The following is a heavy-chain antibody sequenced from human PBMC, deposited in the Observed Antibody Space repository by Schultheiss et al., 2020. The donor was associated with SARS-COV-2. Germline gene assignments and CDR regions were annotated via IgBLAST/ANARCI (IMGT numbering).Heavy chain of an antibody. J-gene: IGHJ6*02. CDR2: INHSGST. Sequence: SETLSLTCSVSGYSISSCHHWGWIRHPPGKGLEWIGSINHSGSTYYNPSIKSRGTITVDTSKNQFFLELSSATAADTAVYYCASPGGDYALYGMDVWGQGTTVTVSS. V-gene: IGHV4-38-2*01. D-gene: IGHD4-17*01. CDR3: ASPGGDYALYGMDV. CDR1: GYSISSCHH.